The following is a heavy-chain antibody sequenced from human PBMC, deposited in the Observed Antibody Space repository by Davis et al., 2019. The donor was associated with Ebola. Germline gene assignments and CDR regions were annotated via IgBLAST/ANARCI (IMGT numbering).Heavy chain of an antibody. Sequence: SLKISCAASGFTFSSYSMNWVRQAPGKGLESVSSISSSSSYIYYADSVKGRFTISRDNAKNSLYLQMNSLRAEDTAVYYCARDQRRNSYYDFWSGSRCYFDLWGRGTLVTVSS. J-gene: IGHJ2*01. CDR2: ISSSSSYI. CDR1: GFTFSSYS. D-gene: IGHD3-3*01. CDR3: ARDQRRNSYYDFWSGSRCYFDL. V-gene: IGHV3-21*01.